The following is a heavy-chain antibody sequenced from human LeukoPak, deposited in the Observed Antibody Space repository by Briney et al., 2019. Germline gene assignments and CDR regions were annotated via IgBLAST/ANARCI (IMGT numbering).Heavy chain of an antibody. D-gene: IGHD3-22*01. CDR3: AKGVAMIVVVDGMDV. CDR2: ISGSGGST. V-gene: IGHV3-23*01. CDR1: GFTFSSYA. J-gene: IGHJ6*02. Sequence: GGSLRLSCAASGFTFSSYAMSWVRQAPGKGLEWVSAISGSGGSTYYADSVKGRFTIPRDNSKNTLYLQMNSLRAEDTAVYYCAKGVAMIVVVDGMDVWGQGTTVTVSS.